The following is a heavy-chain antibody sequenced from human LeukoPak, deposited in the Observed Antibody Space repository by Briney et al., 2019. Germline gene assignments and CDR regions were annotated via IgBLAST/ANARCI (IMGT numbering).Heavy chain of an antibody. D-gene: IGHD6-6*01. J-gene: IGHJ4*02. CDR1: GFTFNNYA. V-gene: IGHV3-23*01. CDR3: ARLISTSSSVFDY. CDR2: VSGSGDS. Sequence: GGSLRLSCAASGFTFNNYAMSWVRQAPGKGLEWVSAVSGSGDSYYADSVKGRFTISRDSSARTLYLQMNSLRVEDTAVYFCARLISTSSSVFDYWGQGTLVTVSP.